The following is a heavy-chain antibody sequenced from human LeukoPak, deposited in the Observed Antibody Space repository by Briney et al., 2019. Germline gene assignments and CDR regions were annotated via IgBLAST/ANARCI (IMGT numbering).Heavy chain of an antibody. CDR2: IYYSGST. D-gene: IGHD6-19*01. V-gene: IGHV4-39*01. CDR3: ARRVVADALRGNWFDP. CDR1: CGSISSSSYY. Sequence: SETLSLTCTVSCGSISSSSYYWGWIRQPPGKGLEWIGSIYYSGSTYYNPSLKSRVTISVDTSKNQFSLKLSSVTAADTAVYYCARRVVADALRGNWFDPWGQGTLVTVSS. J-gene: IGHJ5*02.